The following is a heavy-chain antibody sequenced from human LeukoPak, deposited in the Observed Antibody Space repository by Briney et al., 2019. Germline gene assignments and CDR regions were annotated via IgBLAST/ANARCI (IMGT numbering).Heavy chain of an antibody. J-gene: IGHJ2*01. V-gene: IGHV4-59*01. CDR1: GGSISSYY. Sequence: SETLSLTCTVSGGSISSYYWSWIRQPPGKGLEWIGYFYYSGSTNYNPSLKSRVTISVDTSKNQFSLKLNSVTAADTAVYYCARDPYDSSGRYFALWGRGTLVTVSS. D-gene: IGHD3-22*01. CDR2: FYYSGST. CDR3: ARDPYDSSGRYFAL.